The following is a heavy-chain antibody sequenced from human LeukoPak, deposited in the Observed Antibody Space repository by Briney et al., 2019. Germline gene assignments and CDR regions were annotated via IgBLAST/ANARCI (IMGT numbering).Heavy chain of an antibody. Sequence: GGSLRLSCAASGFTFTSYWIGWVRQMPGKGLEWMGIIYPGDSDTRYSPSFQGQVTISADKSISTAYLQWSSLKASDTAMYYCARATGPDAFDIWGQGTMVTVSS. D-gene: IGHD1-1*01. CDR1: GFTFTSYW. CDR2: IYPGDSDT. V-gene: IGHV5-51*01. J-gene: IGHJ3*02. CDR3: ARATGPDAFDI.